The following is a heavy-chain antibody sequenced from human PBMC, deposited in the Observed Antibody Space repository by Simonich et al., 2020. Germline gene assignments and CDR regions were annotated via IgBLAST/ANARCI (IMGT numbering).Heavy chain of an antibody. CDR3: AGGVYCSSTSCSTYYYYGMDV. J-gene: IGHJ6*02. V-gene: IGHV3-21*01. CDR2: ISSSSSYI. D-gene: IGHD2-2*01. CDR1: GFTFSSYS. Sequence: EVQLVESGGGLVKPGVSLRLSCAASGFTFSSYSMNWVRQAPGKGMEWDSSISSSSSYIYYADSVKGRFTIPEENAKSSLYLQMNSLRAEATAVYYCAGGVYCSSTSCSTYYYYGMDVWGQGTTVTVSS.